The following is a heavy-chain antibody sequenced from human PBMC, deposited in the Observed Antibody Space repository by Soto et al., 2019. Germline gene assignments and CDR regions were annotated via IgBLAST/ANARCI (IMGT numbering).Heavy chain of an antibody. J-gene: IGHJ4*02. Sequence: QVQLVESGGGVVQPGRSLRLSCAASGFTFSSYGMHWVSQAPGKGLEWVAVISYDGSNKYYADSVKGRFTISRDNSKNTLYLQMNSLRAEDTAVYYCAKDLDGMSMAVAGFYYWGQGTLVTVSS. CDR3: AKDLDGMSMAVAGFYY. V-gene: IGHV3-30*18. D-gene: IGHD6-19*01. CDR2: ISYDGSNK. CDR1: GFTFSSYG.